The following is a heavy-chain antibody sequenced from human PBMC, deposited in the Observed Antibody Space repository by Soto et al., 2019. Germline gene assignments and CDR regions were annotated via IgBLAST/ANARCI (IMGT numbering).Heavy chain of an antibody. D-gene: IGHD2-8*01. CDR1: GYTFTGYY. V-gene: IGHV1-2*04. CDR2: INPNSGGT. J-gene: IGHJ6*02. CDR3: ARDLGYCTNGVCPSNYYYGMDV. Sequence: GASVKVSCKASGYTFTGYYMHWVRQAPGQGLEWMGWINPNSGGTNYAQKFQGWVTMTRDTSISTAYMELSRLRSDDTAVYYCARDLGYCTNGVCPSNYYYGMDVWGQGTTVTVSS.